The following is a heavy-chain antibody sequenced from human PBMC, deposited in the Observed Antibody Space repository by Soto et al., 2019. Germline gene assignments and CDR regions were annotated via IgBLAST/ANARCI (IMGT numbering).Heavy chain of an antibody. D-gene: IGHD5-12*01. CDR2: IYYSGST. V-gene: IGHV4-59*01. J-gene: IGHJ6*03. CDR1: GGSISSYY. CDR3: ARALSGYDYYYYYYMDV. Sequence: ASETLSPTCTVSGGSISSYYWSWIRQPPGKGLEWIGYIYYSGSTNYNPSLKSRVTISVDTSKNQFSLKLSSVTAADTAVYYCARALSGYDYYYYYYMDVWGKGTTVTVSS.